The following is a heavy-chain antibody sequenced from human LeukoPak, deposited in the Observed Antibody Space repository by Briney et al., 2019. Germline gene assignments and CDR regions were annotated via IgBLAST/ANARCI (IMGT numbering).Heavy chain of an antibody. J-gene: IGHJ4*02. D-gene: IGHD2-2*01. Sequence: ASVKVSCKASGYTFTCYYMHWVRQAPGQGLEWMGRINPNSGGTNYAQKFQGRVTITRDTSISTAYMELSRLRSDDTAVYYCARAIYCSSTSCYLFDYWGQGTLVTVSS. CDR3: ARAIYCSSTSCYLFDY. CDR2: INPNSGGT. V-gene: IGHV1-2*06. CDR1: GYTFTCYY.